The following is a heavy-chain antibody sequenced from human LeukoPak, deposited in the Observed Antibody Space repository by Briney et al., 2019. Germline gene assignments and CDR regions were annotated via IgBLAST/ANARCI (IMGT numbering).Heavy chain of an antibody. V-gene: IGHV3-64*01. J-gene: IGHJ1*01. CDR2: ISSNGGST. CDR1: GFTFSSYA. Sequence: GGSLRLSCAASGFTFSSYAMHWVRQAPGKGLEYVSAISSNGGSTYYANSVKGRFTISRDNSKNTLYLQMGSLRAEDMAVYYRARQDDYGDYGIEHWGQGTLVTVSS. D-gene: IGHD4-17*01. CDR3: ARQDDYGDYGIEH.